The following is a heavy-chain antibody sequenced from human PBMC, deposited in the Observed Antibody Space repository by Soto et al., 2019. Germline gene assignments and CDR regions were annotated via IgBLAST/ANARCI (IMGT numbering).Heavy chain of an antibody. V-gene: IGHV3-30*03. Sequence: PGGSLRLSCAASGFIFSNYGMHWVRQAPGKGLEWVAVISYDGSNEYYADSVKGRFTISRDNAKNSLYLQMNSLRAEDTAVYYCAFHGQGWGQGTLVTVSS. CDR3: AFHGQG. CDR2: ISYDGSNE. CDR1: GFIFSNYG. J-gene: IGHJ4*02.